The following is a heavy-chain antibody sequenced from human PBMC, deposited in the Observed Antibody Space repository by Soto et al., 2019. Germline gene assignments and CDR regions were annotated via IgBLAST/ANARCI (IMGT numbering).Heavy chain of an antibody. CDR3: ARDYYDSSGYYRGLDY. D-gene: IGHD3-22*01. CDR2: IWYDGSNK. J-gene: IGHJ4*02. Sequence: ESGGGVVQPGRSLRLSCAASGFTFSSYGMHWVRQAPGKGLEWVAVIWYDGSNKYYADSVKGRFTISRDNSKNTLYLQMNSLRAEDTAVYYCARDYYDSSGYYRGLDYWGQGTLVTVSS. V-gene: IGHV3-33*01. CDR1: GFTFSSYG.